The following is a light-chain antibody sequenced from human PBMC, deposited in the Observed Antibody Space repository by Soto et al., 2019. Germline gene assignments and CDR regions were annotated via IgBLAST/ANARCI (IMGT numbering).Light chain of an antibody. CDR2: GAS. CDR3: RQYGRSLGFA. Sequence: EIVLTQSPGNLSLSPGERATLSCRASQSVSSNFLAWYQEKPGQAPRLLIYGASKRATGIPDRFSGSGSGTYFTLTISRLEPEDVAVYYCRQYGRSLGFAFGGGTKVEIK. CDR1: QSVSSNF. J-gene: IGKJ4*01. V-gene: IGKV3-20*01.